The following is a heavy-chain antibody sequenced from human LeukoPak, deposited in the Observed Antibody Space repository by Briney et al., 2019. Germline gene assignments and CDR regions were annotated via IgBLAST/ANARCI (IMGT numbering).Heavy chain of an antibody. J-gene: IGHJ6*02. Sequence: GGSLRLSCAASGSTFSPSALTCPPQPPGKRPQCVSALSGSGGSTYYADSVKGRFTISRDNSKNTLYLQMNSLRAEDTAVYYCARDSYGSGSYSYYGLDVWGQGTTVTVSS. D-gene: IGHD3-10*01. CDR1: GSTFSPSA. CDR2: LSGSGGST. CDR3: ARDSYGSGSYSYYGLDV. V-gene: IGHV3-23*01.